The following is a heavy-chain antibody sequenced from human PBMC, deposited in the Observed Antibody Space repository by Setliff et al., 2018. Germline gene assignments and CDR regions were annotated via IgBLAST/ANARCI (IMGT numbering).Heavy chain of an antibody. J-gene: IGHJ4*02. D-gene: IGHD3-22*01. V-gene: IGHV4-34*01. CDR3: ARGPYYFDSGDYAY. Sequence: PSETLSLTCAVYGGSFSGYYWSWIRQPPGKGLEWIGEINHSGSTNYNPSLKSRVTISVDTSNHQFSLKLSSVTTADTAVYYCARGPYYFDSGDYAYWGQGTLVTVSS. CDR2: INHSGST. CDR1: GGSFSGYY.